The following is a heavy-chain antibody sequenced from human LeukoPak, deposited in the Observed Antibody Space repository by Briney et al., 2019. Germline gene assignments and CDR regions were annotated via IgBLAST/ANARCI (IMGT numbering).Heavy chain of an antibody. V-gene: IGHV4-59*01. Sequence: PSETLSLTCTVSGGSFRSYYWSWIRQPPGKGLEWMGYIYYSGNTNYNPSLESLVTISVDTTKNQFSLKLSSVTAADTAVYYCASTGIAAAGTVDYWGQGTLVTVSS. J-gene: IGHJ4*02. D-gene: IGHD6-13*01. CDR1: GGSFRSYY. CDR2: IYYSGNT. CDR3: ASTGIAAAGTVDY.